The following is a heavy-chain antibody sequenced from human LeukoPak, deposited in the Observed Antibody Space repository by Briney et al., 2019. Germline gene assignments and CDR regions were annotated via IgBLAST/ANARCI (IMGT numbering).Heavy chain of an antibody. CDR2: VYYTGST. Sequence: SETLSLTCSVSSGSVSSYYWSWIRQPPGKGLEWIGYVYYTGSTNYNPSLKSRVTMFEDKSKNQFSLRLSSVTVADTAVYYCARHFAYSSSSYFDYWGQGSLVTVSS. CDR1: SGSVSSYY. CDR3: ARHFAYSSSSYFDY. D-gene: IGHD6-6*01. J-gene: IGHJ4*02. V-gene: IGHV4-59*08.